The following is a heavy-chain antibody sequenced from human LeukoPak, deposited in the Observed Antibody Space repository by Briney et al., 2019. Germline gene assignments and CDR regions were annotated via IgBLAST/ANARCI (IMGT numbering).Heavy chain of an antibody. V-gene: IGHV3-15*01. CDR1: GFTFSSYA. J-gene: IGHJ4*02. CDR2: IKSKTDGETT. Sequence: GSLRLSCAASGFTFSSYAMSWVRQAPGKGSEWVGRIKSKTDGETTDYAAAVKSRFSLSRDDSKNTVYLQMTSLKTDDTAVYYCTTLVGAPTYWGQGTRVTVSS. CDR3: TTLVGAPTY. D-gene: IGHD1-26*01.